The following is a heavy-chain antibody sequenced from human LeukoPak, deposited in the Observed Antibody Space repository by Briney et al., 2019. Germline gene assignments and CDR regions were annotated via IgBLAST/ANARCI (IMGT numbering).Heavy chain of an antibody. V-gene: IGHV1-69*04. J-gene: IGHJ6*02. CDR1: GGTFSSYA. CDR3: ASSTSNYPGYYYYYGMDV. D-gene: IGHD4-4*01. CDR2: IIPILGIA. Sequence: ASVKVSCKASGGTFSSYAISWVRQAPEQGLEWMGRIIPILGIANYAQKFQGRVTITADKSTSTAYMELSSLRSEDTAVYYCASSTSNYPGYYYYYGMDVWGQGTTVTVSS.